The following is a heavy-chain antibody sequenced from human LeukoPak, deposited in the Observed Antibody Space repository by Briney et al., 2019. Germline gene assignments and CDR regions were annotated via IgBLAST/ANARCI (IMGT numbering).Heavy chain of an antibody. CDR1: GGSISSGDYY. Sequence: SRTLSLTCTVSGGSISSGDYYWSWIRQPPGKGLEWIGYIYYSGSTYYNPSLKSRVTISVDTSKNQFSLKLSSVTAADTAVYYCARLMTTGTYYYYYGMDVWGQGTTVTVSS. V-gene: IGHV4-30-4*01. J-gene: IGHJ6*02. CDR3: ARLMTTGTYYYYYGMDV. CDR2: IYYSGST. D-gene: IGHD4-11*01.